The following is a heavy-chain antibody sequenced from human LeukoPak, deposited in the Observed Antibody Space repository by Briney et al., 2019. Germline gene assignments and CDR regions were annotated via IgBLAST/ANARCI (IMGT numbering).Heavy chain of an antibody. J-gene: IGHJ4*02. D-gene: IGHD5-24*01. Sequence: GGSLRLSCAASGFTFSSYAMNWVRQAPGKGLEWVSAISGSGGSTYYADSVKGRFTISRDNSKNTLYLQMNSLRAEDTAVYYCAKGGLQSHGGYYFDYWGQGTLVTVSS. CDR1: GFTFSSYA. V-gene: IGHV3-23*01. CDR3: AKGGLQSHGGYYFDY. CDR2: ISGSGGST.